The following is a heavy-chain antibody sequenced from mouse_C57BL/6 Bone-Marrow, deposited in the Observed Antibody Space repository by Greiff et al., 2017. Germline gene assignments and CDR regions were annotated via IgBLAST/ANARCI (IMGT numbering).Heavy chain of an antibody. V-gene: IGHV1-26*01. J-gene: IGHJ2*01. CDR3: ARNGDFDY. Sequence: EVQLQQSGPELVKPGASVKISCKASGYTFTDYYMNWVKQSHGKSLEWIGDINPNNGGTSYNQKFKGKATLTVDKSSSTAYRELRSLTSEDSAVYYCARNGDFDYWGQGTTLTVSS. CDR1: GYTFTDYY. CDR2: INPNNGGT.